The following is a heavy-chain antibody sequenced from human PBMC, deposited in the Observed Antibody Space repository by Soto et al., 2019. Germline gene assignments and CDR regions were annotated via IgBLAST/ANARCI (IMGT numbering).Heavy chain of an antibody. J-gene: IGHJ4*02. CDR1: GFTFSSYT. Sequence: QVQLVESGGGVVQPGKSLRLSCAASGFTFSSYTMHWVRQAPGKGLEWVAVISYDGSNKYYSDSVEGRFTISRDNSNNTLCLHMGSLRTEDTAVYHCGKFQCEFYYGDSWGQGALVTVSS. V-gene: IGHV3-30*18. CDR3: GKFQCEFYYGDS. D-gene: IGHD6-19*01. CDR2: ISYDGSNK.